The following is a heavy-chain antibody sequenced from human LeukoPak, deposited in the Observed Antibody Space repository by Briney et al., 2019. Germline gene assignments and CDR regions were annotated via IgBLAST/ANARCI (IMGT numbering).Heavy chain of an antibody. CDR3: ARVLGGKYSSSLGTTEDY. CDR2: ISSSSSYI. CDR1: GFTFSSYS. J-gene: IGHJ4*02. V-gene: IGHV3-21*01. Sequence: KPGGSLRLSCAASGFTFSSYSMNWVRQAPGKGLEWASSISSSSSYIYYADSVKGRFTISRDNAKNSLYLQMNSLRAEDTAVYYCARVLGGKYSSSLGTTEDYWGQGTLVTVSS. D-gene: IGHD6-13*01.